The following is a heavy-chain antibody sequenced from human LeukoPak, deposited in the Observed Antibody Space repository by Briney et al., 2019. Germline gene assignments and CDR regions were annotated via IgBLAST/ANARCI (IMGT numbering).Heavy chain of an antibody. V-gene: IGHV3-30*18. CDR1: GFTFSSYG. Sequence: GGSLRLSCAASGFTFSSYGMHWVRQAPGKGLEWVAGISYDGSNKYYADSVKGRFTISRDNSKNTLYLQMNSLRAEDTAVYYCAKWYVSGSYFDYWGQGTLVTVSS. CDR2: ISYDGSNK. D-gene: IGHD3-10*01. J-gene: IGHJ4*02. CDR3: AKWYVSGSYFDY.